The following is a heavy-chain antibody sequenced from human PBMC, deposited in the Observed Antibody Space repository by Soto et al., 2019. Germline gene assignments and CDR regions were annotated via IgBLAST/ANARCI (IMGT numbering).Heavy chain of an antibody. J-gene: IGHJ4*02. Sequence: GASVKVSCKASGYTFTSYAMHWVRQAPGQRLEWMGWINAGNGNTKYSQKLQGRVTMTTDTSTSTAYMELRSLRSDDTAVYYCARGGDYDFCIGYWGQGTLVTVSS. CDR2: INAGNGNT. V-gene: IGHV1-3*01. D-gene: IGHD3-3*01. CDR3: ARGGDYDFCIGY. CDR1: GYTFTSYA.